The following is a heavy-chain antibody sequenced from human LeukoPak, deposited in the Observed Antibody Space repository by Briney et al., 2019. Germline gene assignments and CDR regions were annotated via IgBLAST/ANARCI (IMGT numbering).Heavy chain of an antibody. J-gene: IGHJ4*02. CDR2: MSAYNGNT. V-gene: IGHV1-18*01. D-gene: IGHD6-13*01. CDR3: ARGAGGLVAAAGTKSARGPPPDY. CDR1: GYTFTSYG. Sequence: ASVKVSCKASGYTFTSYGISWVRQAPGQGLEWMGWMSAYNGNTNYAQKLQGRVTMTTDTSTSTAYMELRSLRSDDTAVYYCARGAGGLVAAAGTKSARGPPPDYWGQGTLVTVSS.